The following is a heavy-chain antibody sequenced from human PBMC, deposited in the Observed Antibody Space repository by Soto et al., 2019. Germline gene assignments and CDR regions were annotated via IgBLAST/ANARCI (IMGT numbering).Heavy chain of an antibody. CDR1: RYIFTNYG. Sequence: QVQLGQSGVEVREPGASVKVSCKAVRYIFTNYGLSWVRQAPGQGLEWMGWITTYNGNTEYAQKFQGRVTMSTDASTSTAYMELASLRSDDTAIYYCTRTLTVYGMDVWGQGTTVTASS. V-gene: IGHV1-18*01. J-gene: IGHJ6*02. CDR3: TRTLTVYGMDV. CDR2: ITTYNGNT.